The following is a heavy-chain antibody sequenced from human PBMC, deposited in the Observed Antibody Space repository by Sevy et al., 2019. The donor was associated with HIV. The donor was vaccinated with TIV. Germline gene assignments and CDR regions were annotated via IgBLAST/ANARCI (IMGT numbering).Heavy chain of an antibody. V-gene: IGHV1-8*01. CDR3: ARGGRYCSSTSCYGEAFDI. J-gene: IGHJ3*02. CDR2: VNPNSGNT. D-gene: IGHD2-2*01. CDR1: GYTFTSYD. Sequence: ASVKVSCKASGYTFTSYDINWVRQATGQGLEWMGWVNPNSGNTGYAQKFQGRVTMTRNTSISTAYMELSSLRSEDTAVYYCARGGRYCSSTSCYGEAFDIWGQGTMVTVSS.